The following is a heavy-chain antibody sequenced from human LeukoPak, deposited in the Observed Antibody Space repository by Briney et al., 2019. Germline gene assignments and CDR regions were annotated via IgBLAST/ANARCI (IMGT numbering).Heavy chain of an antibody. V-gene: IGHV3-23*01. CDR3: ARRAGAYSHPYDY. Sequence: GGSLRLSCAASGFTSSNYAMSWVRQAPGKGLEWVSAISGSGGSTYYADSVKGRFTVSRDNSKNTLYLQMNSLRAEDTAVCYCARRAGAYSHPYDYWGQGTLVTVSS. D-gene: IGHD4/OR15-4a*01. J-gene: IGHJ4*02. CDR2: ISGSGGST. CDR1: GFTSSNYA.